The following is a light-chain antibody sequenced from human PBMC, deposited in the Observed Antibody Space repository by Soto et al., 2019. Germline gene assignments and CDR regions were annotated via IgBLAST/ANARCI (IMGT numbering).Light chain of an antibody. CDR3: QQYDNWLT. Sequence: EIVMTQSPAILSVSPGERATLSCRASQSVSSNLAWYQQKLGQAPRLLIYGGSTRATGIPGRFSGSGFGTEFTLTISSLQSEDFAVYYCQQYDNWLTFGGGTKVEIK. CDR2: GGS. J-gene: IGKJ4*01. V-gene: IGKV3-15*01. CDR1: QSVSSN.